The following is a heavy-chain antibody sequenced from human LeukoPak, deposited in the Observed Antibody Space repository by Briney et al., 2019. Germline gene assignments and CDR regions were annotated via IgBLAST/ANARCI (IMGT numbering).Heavy chain of an antibody. J-gene: IGHJ4*02. V-gene: IGHV3-66*01. CDR3: ARNYGGNSSSDY. CDR1: GFTFSSYW. D-gene: IGHD4-23*01. CDR2: IYSGGST. Sequence: GGSLRLSCAASGFTFSSYWMSWVRQAPGKGLEWVSVIYSGGSTYYADSVKGRFTISRDNSKNTLYLQMNSLRAEDTAVYYCARNYGGNSSSDYWGQGTLVTVSS.